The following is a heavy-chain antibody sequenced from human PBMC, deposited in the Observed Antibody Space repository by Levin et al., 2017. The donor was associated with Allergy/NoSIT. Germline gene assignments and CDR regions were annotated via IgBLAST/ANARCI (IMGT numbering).Heavy chain of an antibody. CDR1: GFTFSGSA. CDR3: TRHPMYSSSSDYFDY. J-gene: IGHJ4*02. CDR2: IRSKANSYAT. Sequence: SGGSLRLSCAASGFTFSGSAMHWVRQASGKGLEWVGRIRSKANSYATAYAASVKGRFTISRDDSKNTAYLQMNSLKTEDTAVYYCTRHPMYSSSSDYFDYWGQGTLVTVSS. V-gene: IGHV3-73*01. D-gene: IGHD6-6*01.